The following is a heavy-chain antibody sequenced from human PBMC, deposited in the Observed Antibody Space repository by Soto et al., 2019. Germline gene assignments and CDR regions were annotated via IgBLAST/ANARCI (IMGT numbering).Heavy chain of an antibody. CDR3: TTEIAAATLPGY. CDR2: IKSKTDGGTT. D-gene: IGHD6-13*01. V-gene: IGHV3-15*01. J-gene: IGHJ4*02. Sequence: GGSLRLSCAASGFTFSNAWMSWVRQAPGKGLAWVGRIKSKTDGGTTDYAAPVKGRFTISRDDSKNTLYLQMNSLKTEDTAVYYCTTEIAAATLPGYWGQGTLVTVSS. CDR1: GFTFSNAW.